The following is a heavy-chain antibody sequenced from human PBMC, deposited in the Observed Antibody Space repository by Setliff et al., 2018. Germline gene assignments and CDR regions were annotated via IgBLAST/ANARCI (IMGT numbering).Heavy chain of an antibody. CDR1: GFTVSSNY. CDR3: AKTCSGSGCYAGLES. D-gene: IGHD2-15*01. CDR2: LYPSDRT. V-gene: IGHV3-66*02. J-gene: IGHJ4*02. Sequence: PGGSLRLSCAASGFTVSSNYMSWVRQAPGKGLEWVSILYPSDRTFFADSVKGRFTISRDNSKNTLYLEMNSLRPEDTAVYYCAKTCSGSGCYAGLESWGQGTPVTVSS.